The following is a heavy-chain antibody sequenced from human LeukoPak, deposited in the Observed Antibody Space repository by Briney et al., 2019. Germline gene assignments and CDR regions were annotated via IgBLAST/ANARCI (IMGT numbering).Heavy chain of an antibody. Sequence: PGGSLRLSCAASGFTFSSYSMSWVRQAPGKGLEWVSSISSSSSYIYYADSVKGRFTISRDNAKNSLYLQMNSLRAEDTAVYYCARDAGNDVFDIWGQGTMVTVSS. V-gene: IGHV3-21*01. CDR2: ISSSSSYI. CDR3: ARDAGNDVFDI. D-gene: IGHD6-13*01. J-gene: IGHJ3*02. CDR1: GFTFSSYS.